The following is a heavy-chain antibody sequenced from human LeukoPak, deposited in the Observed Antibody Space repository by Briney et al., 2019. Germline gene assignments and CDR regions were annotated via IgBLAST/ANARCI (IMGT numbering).Heavy chain of an antibody. V-gene: IGHV3-30-3*01. CDR1: GFTFSSYA. J-gene: IGHJ4*02. CDR3: ARDRRLRFLEWLLYRCEGAFSFDY. Sequence: PGGSLRLSCAASGFTFSSYAMHWVRQAPGKGLEWVAVISYDGSNKYYADSVKGRFTISRDNSKNTLYLQMNSLRAEDTAVYYCARDRRLRFLEWLLYRCEGAFSFDYWGQGTLVTVSS. D-gene: IGHD3-3*01. CDR2: ISYDGSNK.